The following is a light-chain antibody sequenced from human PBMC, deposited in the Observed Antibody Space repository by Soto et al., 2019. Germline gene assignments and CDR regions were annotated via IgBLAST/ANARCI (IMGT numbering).Light chain of an antibody. V-gene: IGLV2-14*01. CDR2: EVS. CDR1: SSDVGGYNY. Sequence: QSVLTQPASVSGSPGQSITISCTGTSSDVGGYNYDSWCQQHPGKAPKLMIYEVSSRPSGISNRFSDSKSGNTASLTISGLQAEDEADYYCSSYTSSNFWVFGEETKVTVL. CDR3: SSYTSSNFWV. J-gene: IGLJ3*02.